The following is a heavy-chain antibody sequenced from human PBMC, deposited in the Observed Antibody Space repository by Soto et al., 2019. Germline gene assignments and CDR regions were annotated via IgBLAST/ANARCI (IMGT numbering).Heavy chain of an antibody. J-gene: IGHJ6*02. V-gene: IGHV6-1*01. D-gene: IGHD6-6*01. CDR3: ARPNEYTSSSGMDV. CDR1: GDSVSSNSAA. Sequence: QVQLQQSGPGLVKPSQTLSLTCAISGDSVSSNSAAWNWIRQSPSRGLEWLGRTYYRSKWHNNSAGSVKTRITSNPDTSKIHFALQLNSVTPEDKAVYYWARPNEYTSSSGMDVWGQGTTVTVSS. CDR2: TYYRSKWHN.